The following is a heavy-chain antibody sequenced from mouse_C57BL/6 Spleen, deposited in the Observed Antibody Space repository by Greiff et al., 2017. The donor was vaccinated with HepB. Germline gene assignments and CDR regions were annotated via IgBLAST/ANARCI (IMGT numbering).Heavy chain of an antibody. Sequence: VKLMESGPGLVQPSQSLSITCTVSGFSLTSYGVHWVRQSPGKGLEWLGVIWSGGSTDYNAAFISRLSISKDNSKSQVFFKMNSLQADDTAIYYCARNAHYGNYGGAMDYWGQGTSVTVSS. CDR3: ARNAHYGNYGGAMDY. V-gene: IGHV2-2*01. CDR2: IWSGGST. D-gene: IGHD2-1*01. CDR1: GFSLTSYG. J-gene: IGHJ4*01.